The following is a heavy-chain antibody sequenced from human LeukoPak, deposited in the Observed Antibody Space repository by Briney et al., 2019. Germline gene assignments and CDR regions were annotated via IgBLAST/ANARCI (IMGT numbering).Heavy chain of an antibody. CDR1: GFTFSSYS. CDR2: ISGSGGST. J-gene: IGHJ4*02. CDR3: AKTPHILYYDILPDY. V-gene: IGHV3-23*01. D-gene: IGHD3-9*01. Sequence: PGGSLRLSCAASGFTFSSYSMNWVRQAPGKGLEWVSAISGSGGSTYYADSVRGRFTIPRDNSKNTLYLQMNSLRAEDTAVYYCAKTPHILYYDILPDYWGQGTLVTVSS.